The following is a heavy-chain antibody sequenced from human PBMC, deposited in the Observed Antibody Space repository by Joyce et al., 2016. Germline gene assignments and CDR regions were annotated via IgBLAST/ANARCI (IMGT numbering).Heavy chain of an antibody. V-gene: IGHV4-30-4*01. J-gene: IGHJ4*02. D-gene: IGHD3-3*01. CDR1: GGSISSGDYY. Sequence: QVQLQESGPGLVKPSQTLSLTCPVSGGSISSGDYYWSWVRQSPGKGLEWIGYIYFSGSTHRNTSLKSRLTISADTSKNQFSLKVRSVTAADTAVYYCARGNGDFWSGYYNYFDYWGQGILVTVSS. CDR2: IYFSGST. CDR3: ARGNGDFWSGYYNYFDY.